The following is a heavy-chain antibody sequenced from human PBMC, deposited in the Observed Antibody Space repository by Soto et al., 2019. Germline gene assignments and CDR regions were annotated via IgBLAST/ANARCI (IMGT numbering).Heavy chain of an antibody. Sequence: PGGSLRLSCAASGFTFSSSAMNWVRQAPGKGLEWVSVISGSDGTTYYADSVKGRFTISRDNSKNTLYLDMNSLRAEDTALYYCAKSLNINCKNYFDPWGQGTLVTVSS. J-gene: IGHJ5*02. CDR3: AKSLNINCKNYFDP. CDR2: ISGSDGTT. CDR1: GFTFSSSA. V-gene: IGHV3-23*01. D-gene: IGHD1-1*01.